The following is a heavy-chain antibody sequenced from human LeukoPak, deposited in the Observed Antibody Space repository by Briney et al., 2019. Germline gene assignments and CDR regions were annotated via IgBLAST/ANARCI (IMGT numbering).Heavy chain of an antibody. CDR1: GGSITISSYY. Sequence: PSETLSLTCTVSGGSITISSYYWGWIRQSPGKGLEWIGSLYNSGSTYYNPSLESRVTTSKDMSKNQFSLKLSSVTAADTAVYYCARRRSWLRWYYFDYWGQGTLVTVSS. CDR3: ARRRSWLRWYYFDY. V-gene: IGHV4-39*07. J-gene: IGHJ4*02. D-gene: IGHD5-12*01. CDR2: LYNSGST.